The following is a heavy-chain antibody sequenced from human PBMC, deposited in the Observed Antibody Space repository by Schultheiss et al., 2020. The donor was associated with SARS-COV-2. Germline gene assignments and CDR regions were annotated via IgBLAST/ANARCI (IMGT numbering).Heavy chain of an antibody. J-gene: IGHJ4*02. D-gene: IGHD2-15*01. CDR1: GFTFNTYT. CDR3: VRSQRVGSCSGSSCYFDY. V-gene: IGHV3-21*01. Sequence: GGSLRLSCAASGFTFNTYTMNWVRQAPGKGLEWVSSIRSRNTYIDYADSVRGRFTISRDNAKDSLYLQMNSLGAEDTAVYYCVRSQRVGSCSGSSCYFDYWGQGTLVTVSS. CDR2: IRSRNTYI.